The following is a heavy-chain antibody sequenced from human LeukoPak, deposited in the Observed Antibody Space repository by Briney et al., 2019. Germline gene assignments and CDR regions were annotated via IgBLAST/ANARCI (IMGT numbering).Heavy chain of an antibody. V-gene: IGHV1-2*02. CDR1: GYTFTGYY. J-gene: IGHJ5*01. CDR2: INPNSGGT. D-gene: IGHD3-22*01. CDR3: AREYYYDSSGYPNWFDY. Sequence: ASVKVSCKASGYTFTGYYMHWVRQAPGQGLEWMGWINPNSGGTNYAQKFQGRVTMTRDTSISTAYMELSRLRSDDTAVYYCAREYYYDSSGYPNWFDYWGQGTLVTVSS.